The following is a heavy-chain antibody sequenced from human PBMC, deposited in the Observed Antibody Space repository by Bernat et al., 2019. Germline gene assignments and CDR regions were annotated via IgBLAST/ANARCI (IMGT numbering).Heavy chain of an antibody. J-gene: IGHJ6*02. CDR3: AREGDIVVVVAATGSYYYYYYYGMDV. Sequence: QVQLVESGGGVVQPGRSLRLSCAASGFTFSSYGMHWVRQAPGKGLEWVAVIWYDGSNKYYADSVKGRFTISRDNSKNTLYLQMNSLRAEDTAVYYCAREGDIVVVVAATGSYYYYYYYGMDVWGQGTTVTVSS. CDR1: GFTFSSYG. V-gene: IGHV3-33*01. CDR2: IWYDGSNK. D-gene: IGHD2-15*01.